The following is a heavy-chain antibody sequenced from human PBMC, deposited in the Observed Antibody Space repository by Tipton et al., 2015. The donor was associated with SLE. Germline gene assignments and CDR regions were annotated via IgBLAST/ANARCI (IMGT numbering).Heavy chain of an antibody. Sequence: LRLSCTVSGGSISSYYWSWIRQPPGKGLEWIGYIYYSGSTYYNPSLKSRVTISVDTSKNQFSLKLSSVTAADTAVYYCARGRSYRDGYNSNWFDPWGQGTLVTVSS. V-gene: IGHV4-59*12. CDR2: IYYSGST. J-gene: IGHJ5*02. CDR3: ARGRSYRDGYNSNWFDP. D-gene: IGHD5-24*01. CDR1: GGSISSYY.